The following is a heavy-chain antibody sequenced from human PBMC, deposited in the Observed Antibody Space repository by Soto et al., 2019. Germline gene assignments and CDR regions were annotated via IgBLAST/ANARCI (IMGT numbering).Heavy chain of an antibody. V-gene: IGHV3-30*03. CDR3: ARDRPSPYCSSTSCSPYFDY. CDR2: ISYDGSNK. J-gene: IGHJ4*02. CDR1: GFTFSSYG. D-gene: IGHD2-2*01. Sequence: PGGSLRLSCAASGFTFSSYGMHWVRQAPGKGLEWVAVISYDGSNKYYADSVKGRFTISRDNSKNTLYLQMNSLRAEDTAVYYCARDRPSPYCSSTSCSPYFDYWGQGTLVTVSS.